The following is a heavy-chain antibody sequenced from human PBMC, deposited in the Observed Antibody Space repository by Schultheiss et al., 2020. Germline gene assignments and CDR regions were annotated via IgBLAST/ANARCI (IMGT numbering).Heavy chain of an antibody. Sequence: GGSLRLSCAASGFTFSSYAMHWVRQAPGKGLEYVSAISSNGGSTYYADSVKGRFTISRDNSKDTLYLQMSSLRPDDTAVYYCARDRGSGWPYYGMDVWGQGTTVTVSS. V-gene: IGHV3-64*04. D-gene: IGHD6-19*01. CDR3: ARDRGSGWPYYGMDV. J-gene: IGHJ6*02. CDR1: GFTFSSYA. CDR2: ISSNGGST.